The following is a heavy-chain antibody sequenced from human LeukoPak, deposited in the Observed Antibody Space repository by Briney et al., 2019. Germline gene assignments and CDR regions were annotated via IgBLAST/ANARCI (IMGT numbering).Heavy chain of an antibody. CDR1: GGSVSSSNW. J-gene: IGHJ5*02. V-gene: IGHV4-4*02. D-gene: IGHD3-10*01. Sequence: SETLSLTCTVSGGSVSSSNWWTWIRQTPGKGLEWIGEIFHTRHTNYNPSLKSRVTISVDKSNNHFSLHLTAVTAADTAVYYCARDGGLTIVRGVVDLWGQGTLVTVSS. CDR3: ARDGGLTIVRGVVDL. CDR2: IFHTRHT.